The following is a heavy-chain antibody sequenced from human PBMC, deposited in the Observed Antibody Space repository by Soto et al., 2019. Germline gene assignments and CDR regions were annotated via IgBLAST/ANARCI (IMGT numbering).Heavy chain of an antibody. Sequence: ASVKVSCKASGYTFTSYDINWVRQATGQGLEWMGWMNPNSGNTGYAQKFQGRVTMTRNTSISTAYMELSSLRSEDTDVYYCARAVVVVAATHYYYYGMDVWGQGATVTVSS. CDR3: ARAVVVVAATHYYYYGMDV. CDR2: MNPNSGNT. D-gene: IGHD2-15*01. J-gene: IGHJ6*02. V-gene: IGHV1-8*01. CDR1: GYTFTSYD.